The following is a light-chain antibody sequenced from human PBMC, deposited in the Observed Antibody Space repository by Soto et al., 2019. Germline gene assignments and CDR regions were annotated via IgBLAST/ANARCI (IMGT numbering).Light chain of an antibody. CDR2: EVS. V-gene: IGLV2-8*01. CDR1: SSDVGGYTY. J-gene: IGLJ2*01. Sequence: QSALTQPPSASGSPGQSVTISCTGTSSDVGGYTYVSWYQQHPGKAPKLMIYEVSKRPSGVPDRFSGSKSGNTASLPVSGLQAEDEADYYCSSYSGSNNVVFGGGTKLTVL. CDR3: SSYSGSNNVV.